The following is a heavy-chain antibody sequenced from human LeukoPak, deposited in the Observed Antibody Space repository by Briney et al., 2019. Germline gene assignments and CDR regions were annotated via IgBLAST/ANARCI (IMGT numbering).Heavy chain of an antibody. J-gene: IGHJ3*02. D-gene: IGHD3-22*01. V-gene: IGHV1-18*01. Sequence: ASVKVSCKASGYTFTMYGISWVRQAPGQGLEWMGWISGYNGNTNYAQNLQGRVTMTTDTSTDTAYMELRSLRPDDTAVYFCATTFDSSGYYTSAHAFDTWGPGTMVTASS. CDR3: ATTFDSSGYYTSAHAFDT. CDR2: ISGYNGNT. CDR1: GYTFTMYG.